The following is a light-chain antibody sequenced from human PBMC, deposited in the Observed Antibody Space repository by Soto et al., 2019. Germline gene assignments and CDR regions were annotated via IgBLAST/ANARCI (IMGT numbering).Light chain of an antibody. CDR2: AAS. CDR3: QQSYSTPWT. CDR1: QSISSY. V-gene: IGKV1-39*01. J-gene: IGKJ1*01. Sequence: DIQMTQSPSSLSASVGDRVTITCRASQSISSYLNWYQQKPGKAPNLLIYAASSLQSGVPSRFSGSRSGTDFTLTISSLQPEHFATYYCQQSYSTPWTFGQGTKVEIQ.